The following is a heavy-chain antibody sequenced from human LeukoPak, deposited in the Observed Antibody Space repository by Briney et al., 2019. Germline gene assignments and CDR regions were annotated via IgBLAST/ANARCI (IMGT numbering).Heavy chain of an antibody. CDR3: ARERAETYYYDSSGYYYLYYFDY. CDR1: GGSISSYY. J-gene: IGHJ4*02. CDR2: IYYSGST. V-gene: IGHV4-59*01. D-gene: IGHD3-22*01. Sequence: PSETLSLTCTVSGGSISSYYWSWIRQPPGKGLEWIGYIYYSGSTNYNPSLKSRVTISVDTSKNQFSLKLSSVTAADTAVYYCARERAETYYYDSSGYYYLYYFDYWGQGTLVTVSS.